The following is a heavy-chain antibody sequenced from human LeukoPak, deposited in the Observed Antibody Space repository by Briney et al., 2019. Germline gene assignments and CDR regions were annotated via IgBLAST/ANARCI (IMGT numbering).Heavy chain of an antibody. CDR1: GFTFGTYS. J-gene: IGHJ6*03. Sequence: GGSLRLSCAASGFTFGTYSMNWVRQAPGKGLEWVSAISGSGGSTYYADSVKGRFTISRDNSKNTLYLQMNSLRAEDTAVYYCAKVCPRHYYMDVWGKGTTVTVSS. CDR2: ISGSGGST. V-gene: IGHV3-23*01. CDR3: AKVCPRHYYMDV.